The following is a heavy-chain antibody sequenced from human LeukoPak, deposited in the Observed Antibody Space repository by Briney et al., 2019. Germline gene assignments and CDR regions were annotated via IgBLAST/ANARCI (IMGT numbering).Heavy chain of an antibody. CDR1: GFTFNNYA. D-gene: IGHD2-2*01. CDR2: INDVGAT. CDR3: VKDHCSTTRCIAGFDF. Sequence: PGGSLRLSCAASGFTFNNYAMSWVRQTPGQGLQWVSGINDVGATFYADSVKGRFTISTDNSKNTLYLQMNSLRAEDSAIYYCVKDHCSTTRCIAGFDFWGQGTLVTVSS. J-gene: IGHJ4*02. V-gene: IGHV3-23*01.